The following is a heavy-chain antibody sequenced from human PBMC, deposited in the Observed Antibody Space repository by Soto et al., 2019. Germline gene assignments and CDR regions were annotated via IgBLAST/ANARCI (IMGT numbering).Heavy chain of an antibody. V-gene: IGHV4-4*02. D-gene: IGHD2-8*01. CDR3: AIGCVPGSFHFDY. CDR2: IYHSGRT. Sequence: SETLSLTCAVSGGSISSNTWWNWVRQPPGKGLEWIAEIYHSGRTNYNPSLKSRVTISVDKSKNQFSLKLGSVTAADTAVYYCAIGCVPGSFHFDYWAQGTLLTVSA. J-gene: IGHJ4*01. CDR1: GGSISSNTW.